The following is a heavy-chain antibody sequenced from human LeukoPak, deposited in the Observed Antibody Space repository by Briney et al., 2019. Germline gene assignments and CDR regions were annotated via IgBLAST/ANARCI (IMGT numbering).Heavy chain of an antibody. Sequence: PGGSLRLSCAASGFTFSSYTMHWVRQAPGKGLEWVAVISYDGSNKYYADSVKGRFTISRDNSKNTLYLQMNSLRAEDTAVYYCARDKNQQWPNLFDYWGQGTLVTVFS. J-gene: IGHJ4*02. CDR1: GFTFSSYT. CDR2: ISYDGSNK. D-gene: IGHD6-19*01. CDR3: ARDKNQQWPNLFDY. V-gene: IGHV3-30-3*01.